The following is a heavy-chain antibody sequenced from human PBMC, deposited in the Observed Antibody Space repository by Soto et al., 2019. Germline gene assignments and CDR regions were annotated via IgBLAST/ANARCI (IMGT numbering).Heavy chain of an antibody. J-gene: IGHJ4*02. Sequence: EVQLVESGGGLVQPGRSLRLSCAASGFTFDDYAMNWVRQAPGKGLEWVSGISWNSGSIGYADSVKGRFTISRDNAKNSLYLQMNSLRAEDTALYYCAKSEGYSSGGSFDYWGQGTLVTVSS. V-gene: IGHV3-9*01. CDR3: AKSEGYSSGGSFDY. D-gene: IGHD6-19*01. CDR1: GFTFDDYA. CDR2: ISWNSGSI.